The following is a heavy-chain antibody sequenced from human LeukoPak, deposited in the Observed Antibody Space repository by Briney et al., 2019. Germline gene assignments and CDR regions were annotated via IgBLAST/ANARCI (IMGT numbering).Heavy chain of an antibody. CDR2: TYYRSKWYN. CDR3: VGYTVTTFAFDY. J-gene: IGHJ4*02. CDR1: GDSVSSNSAA. Sequence: SQTLSLTCAISGDSVSSNSAAWNWIRQSPSRGLEWPGRTYYRSKWYNDYAASVQSRISINPDTSKNQFSLQLNSVTPEDTAVYYCVGYTVTTFAFDYWGQGTLVTVSS. D-gene: IGHD4-17*01. V-gene: IGHV6-1*01.